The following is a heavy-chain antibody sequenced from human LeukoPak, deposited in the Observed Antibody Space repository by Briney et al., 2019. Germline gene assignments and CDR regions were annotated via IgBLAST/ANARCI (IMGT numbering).Heavy chain of an antibody. D-gene: IGHD3-10*01. CDR1: GFTFSSYS. CDR2: ISGSSSTI. Sequence: GGSLRLSCAASGFTFSSYSMNWVRQAPGKGLEWVSYISGSSSTIYYADSVKGRFTISRDDAKNSLYLQMNSLRDEDTAVYYCARDRNYYGSGLDWGQGTLVTVSS. V-gene: IGHV3-48*02. CDR3: ARDRNYYGSGLD. J-gene: IGHJ4*02.